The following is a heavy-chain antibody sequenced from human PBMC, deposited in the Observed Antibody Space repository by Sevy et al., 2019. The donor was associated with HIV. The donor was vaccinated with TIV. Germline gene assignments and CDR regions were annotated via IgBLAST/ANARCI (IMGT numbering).Heavy chain of an antibody. CDR2: ISGNTNNA. V-gene: IGHV3-64*01. CDR1: GFTFSTYA. J-gene: IGHJ4*02. CDR3: ASATFWSGWYFDY. Sequence: GGSLRLSCAASGFTFSTYAMHWVRQAPGKGLEYVSAISGNTNNAYYGNSVRGRFTISRDNSKNTLYLEMDSLRAEDTAVYYCASATFWSGWYFDYWGQGTLVTVSS. D-gene: IGHD3-3*01.